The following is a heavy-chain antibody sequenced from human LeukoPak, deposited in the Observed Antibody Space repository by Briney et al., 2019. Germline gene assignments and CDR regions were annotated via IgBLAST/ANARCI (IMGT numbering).Heavy chain of an antibody. J-gene: IGHJ4*02. CDR1: GGSFRGYY. CDR2: INHSGST. CDR3: ASTERCSTTRPLDY. Sequence: PSETLSLTCAVYGGSFRGYYWSWIRQPPGKGLEWIGEINHSGSTNYNPSLKSRVTISLDTSMKKFSLKLNSVTAADTAVYYCASTERCSTTRPLDYWGQGTLVTVSS. V-gene: IGHV4-34*01. D-gene: IGHD2-2*01.